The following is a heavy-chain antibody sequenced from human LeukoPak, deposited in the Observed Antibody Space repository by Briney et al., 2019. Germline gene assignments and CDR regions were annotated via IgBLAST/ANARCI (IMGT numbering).Heavy chain of an antibody. D-gene: IGHD2-15*01. CDR1: GYTFTSYY. CDR3: AXAGXRYCSGGSCYSDY. V-gene: IGHV1-46*01. J-gene: IGHJ4*02. CDR2: INPSGGST. Sequence: GASVKVSCKASGYTFTSYYMHWVRQAPGQGLEWMGIINPSGGSTSYAQKFQGRVTMTRDTSTSTVYMELSSLRSEDTAVYYCAXAGXRYCSGGSCYSDYWGQGTLVTVSS.